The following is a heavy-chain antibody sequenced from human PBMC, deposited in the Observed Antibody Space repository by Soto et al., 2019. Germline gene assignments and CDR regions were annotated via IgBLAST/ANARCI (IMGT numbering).Heavy chain of an antibody. CDR2: ISWNGKII. J-gene: IGHJ4*02. CDR3: AKGGPDPFRGGGRCYFES. CDR1: GFTFDDHA. D-gene: IGHD2-15*01. V-gene: IGHV3-9*01. Sequence: EVQLVESGGDLVHPGRSLRLSCAASGFTFDDHAMHWVRRVPGRGLEWVSSISWNGKIIGYADSVEGRFTISRDNAKNSLYLQMNSLRPEDTASYFCAKGGPDPFRGGGRCYFESWGRGTLVTVSS.